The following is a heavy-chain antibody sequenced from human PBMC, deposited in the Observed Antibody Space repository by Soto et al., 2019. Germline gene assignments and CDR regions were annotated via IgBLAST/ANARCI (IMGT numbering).Heavy chain of an antibody. CDR1: GFTFSNYW. CDR2: TNQDGSEK. J-gene: IGHJ3*02. D-gene: IGHD2-2*01. V-gene: IGHV3-7*01. Sequence: PGGSLRLSCAASGFTFSNYWMSWVRQAPGKGLEWVANTNQDGSEKYYVDSVKGRVTISRDNAKKSLYLQMNSLRAEDMAMYYCARYCSSTTCSDAFDIWGQGTMVTVS. CDR3: ARYCSSTTCSDAFDI.